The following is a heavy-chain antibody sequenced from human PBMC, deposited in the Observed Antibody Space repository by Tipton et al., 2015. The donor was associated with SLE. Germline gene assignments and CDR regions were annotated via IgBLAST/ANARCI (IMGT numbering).Heavy chain of an antibody. Sequence: RSPRLSCAASGFSFDDHAMHWVRQTPGKGLEWVSGINWKSDITGYAGSVKGRFTISRDNAKNSLYLQMNSLRAEDTALYFCAKSQGYSGSSHDAFDMWGQGTMVTVSS. CDR3: AKSQGYSGSSHDAFDM. CDR1: GFSFDDHA. V-gene: IGHV3-9*01. D-gene: IGHD1-26*01. CDR2: INWKSDIT. J-gene: IGHJ3*02.